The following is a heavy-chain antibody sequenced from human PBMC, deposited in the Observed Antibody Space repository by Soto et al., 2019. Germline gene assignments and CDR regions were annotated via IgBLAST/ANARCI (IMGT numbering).Heavy chain of an antibody. CDR2: SSNSGTFA. D-gene: IGHD1-1*01. Sequence: GGSLRLSCAASGFTFNEYYMSWIRQAPGKGLEWISYSSNSGTFARYADSVKGRFSISRDNAKNSLYLQINSLRGDDTAIYYCARSGDNYNLLDYWGQGTPVTVSS. J-gene: IGHJ4*02. CDR3: ARSGDNYNLLDY. V-gene: IGHV3-11*06. CDR1: GFTFNEYY.